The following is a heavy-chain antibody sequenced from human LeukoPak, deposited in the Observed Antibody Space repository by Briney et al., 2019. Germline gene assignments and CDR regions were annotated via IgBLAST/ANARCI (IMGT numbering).Heavy chain of an antibody. Sequence: PGGSLRLSCAASGFTFSDYYMSWIRQAPGKGLEWVSYISSSGSTIYYADSAKGRFTISRDNAKNSLYLQMNSLRAEDTAVYYCASPADSSGYYYVYVYWGQGTLVTVSS. J-gene: IGHJ4*02. V-gene: IGHV3-11*01. D-gene: IGHD3-22*01. CDR3: ASPADSSGYYYVYVY. CDR2: ISSSGSTI. CDR1: GFTFSDYY.